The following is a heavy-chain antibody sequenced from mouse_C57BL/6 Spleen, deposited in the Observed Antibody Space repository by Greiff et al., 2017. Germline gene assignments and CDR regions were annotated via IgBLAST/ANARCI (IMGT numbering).Heavy chain of an antibody. V-gene: IGHV1-18*01. Sequence: VQLQQSGPELVKPGASVKIPCKASGYTFTDYNMDWVKQSHGKSLEWIGDINPNNGGTIYNQKFKGKATLTVDKSSSTAYMELRSLTSEDTAVYYCARRDYGSSYWYFDVWGTGTTGTVSS. CDR2: INPNNGGT. CDR3: ARRDYGSSYWYFDV. J-gene: IGHJ1*03. D-gene: IGHD1-1*01. CDR1: GYTFTDYN.